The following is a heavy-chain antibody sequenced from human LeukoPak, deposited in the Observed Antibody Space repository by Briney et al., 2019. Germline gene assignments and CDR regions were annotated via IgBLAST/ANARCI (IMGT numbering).Heavy chain of an antibody. Sequence: PGGSLRPSCAASGFTFSSYSMNWVRQAPGKGLEWVSSISSSSSYIYYADSVKGRFTISRDNAKNSLYLQMNSLRAEDTALYYCAKDWSSSPDYGMDVWGQGTTVTVSS. CDR1: GFTFSSYS. CDR3: AKDWSSSPDYGMDV. J-gene: IGHJ6*02. V-gene: IGHV3-21*04. CDR2: ISSSSSYI. D-gene: IGHD6-6*01.